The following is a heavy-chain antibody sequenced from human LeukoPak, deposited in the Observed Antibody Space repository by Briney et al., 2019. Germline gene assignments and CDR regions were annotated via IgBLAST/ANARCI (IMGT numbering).Heavy chain of an antibody. V-gene: IGHV1-2*02. CDR3: ARGDIYWDY. CDR1: GYTFTAYY. Sequence: ASVKVSCKASGYTFTAYYIYWLRQAPGQGLDWMGWIKPNSGGTNYAQNFQDRVSMTRDTSISTAYMELTSLRSDDTAVYYCARGDIYWDYWGQGTQVTVSS. CDR2: IKPNSGGT. J-gene: IGHJ4*02.